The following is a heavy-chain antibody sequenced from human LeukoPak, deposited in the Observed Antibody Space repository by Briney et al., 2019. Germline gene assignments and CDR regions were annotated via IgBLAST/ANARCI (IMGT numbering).Heavy chain of an antibody. J-gene: IGHJ3*02. CDR1: GFTFSSYA. D-gene: IGHD3-22*01. CDR2: ISYDGSNK. Sequence: PGGSLRLSCTASGFTFSSYAMHWVRQAPGKGLEWVAVISYDGSNKYYADSVKGRFTISRDNSKNTLYLQMNSLRAEDTAVYYCARDRPYYYDSSGYYYGAFDIWGQGTMVTVSS. CDR3: ARDRPYYYDSSGYYYGAFDI. V-gene: IGHV3-30*04.